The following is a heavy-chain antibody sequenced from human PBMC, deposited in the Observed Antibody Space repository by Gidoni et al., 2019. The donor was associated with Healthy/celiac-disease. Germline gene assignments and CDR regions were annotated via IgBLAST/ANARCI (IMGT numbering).Heavy chain of an antibody. V-gene: IGHV3-48*02. CDR1: GFTCSSYS. J-gene: IGHJ3*02. D-gene: IGHD3-10*01. CDR2: SSSSSSTI. Sequence: EVQLVESGGGLVQPGGSLRLSCAASGFTCSSYSMNWVRQAPGKGLEWVSYSSSSSSTIYYADPVKGRFTISRDNAKNSLYLQMNSLRDEDTAVYYCARDLSVRAPMGTHDAFDIWGQGTMVTVSS. CDR3: ARDLSVRAPMGTHDAFDI.